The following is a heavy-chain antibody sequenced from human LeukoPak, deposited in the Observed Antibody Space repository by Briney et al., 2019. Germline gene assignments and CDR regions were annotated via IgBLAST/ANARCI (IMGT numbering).Heavy chain of an antibody. J-gene: IGHJ5*02. D-gene: IGHD3-22*01. V-gene: IGHV4-34*01. CDR1: GGSFSGYY. Sequence: PSETLSLTCAVYGGSFSGYYWSWIRQPPGKGLEWIGEINHSGSTNYNPSLKSRVTISVDTSKNQFSLKLSSVTAADTAVYYCARHAPALASSAKYYYDSSGYSLFAPSWFDPWGQGTLVTVSS. CDR3: ARHAPALASSAKYYYDSSGYSLFAPSWFDP. CDR2: INHSGST.